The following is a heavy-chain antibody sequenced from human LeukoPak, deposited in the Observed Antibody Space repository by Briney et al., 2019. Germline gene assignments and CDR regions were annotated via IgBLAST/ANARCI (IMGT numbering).Heavy chain of an antibody. D-gene: IGHD5-18*01. CDR1: GFTFSSYA. Sequence: GGSLRLSCAASGFTFSSYAMSWVRQAPGKGLEWVSAISGSGGSTYYADSVKGRFTISRDNSKNTLYLQMSSLRAEDTAVYYCVKGGGYSYGTPDYWGQGTLVTVSS. V-gene: IGHV3-23*01. CDR3: VKGGGYSYGTPDY. CDR2: ISGSGGST. J-gene: IGHJ4*02.